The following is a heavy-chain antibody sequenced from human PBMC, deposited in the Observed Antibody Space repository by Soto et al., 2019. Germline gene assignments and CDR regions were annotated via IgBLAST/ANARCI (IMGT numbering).Heavy chain of an antibody. Sequence: GGSLRLSCAASGFTFSSYGMHWVRQAPGKGLEWVAVISYDGSNKYYADFVKGRFTISRDNSKNTLYLQMNSLRAEDTAVYYCAKVLYDSSGYYYYGPIDYWGQGTLVTVSS. V-gene: IGHV3-30*18. D-gene: IGHD3-22*01. CDR2: ISYDGSNK. CDR3: AKVLYDSSGYYYYGPIDY. CDR1: GFTFSSYG. J-gene: IGHJ4*02.